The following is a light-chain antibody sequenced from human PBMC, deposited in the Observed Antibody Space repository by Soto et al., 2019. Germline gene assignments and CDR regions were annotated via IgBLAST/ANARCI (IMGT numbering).Light chain of an antibody. CDR2: GAS. CDR1: QSVSSN. Sequence: EIVMTQSPATLSVSPGERATLSCRASQSVSSNLAWYQQKPGQAPRLLIYGASTRATGIPARFSGSGSGTEFTLTISSLQSEDFATYYCQHYLNYPITFGQGTRLEIK. CDR3: QHYLNYPIT. V-gene: IGKV3-15*01. J-gene: IGKJ5*01.